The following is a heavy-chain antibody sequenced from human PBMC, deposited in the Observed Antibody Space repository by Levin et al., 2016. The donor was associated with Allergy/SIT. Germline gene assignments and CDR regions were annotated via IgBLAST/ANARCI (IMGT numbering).Heavy chain of an antibody. Sequence: SGPTLVKPTQTLTLTCTFSGFSLSTSGMRVSWIRQPPGKALEWLARIDWDDDKFYSTSLKTRLTISKDTSKNQVVLTMTNMDPVDTATYYCARTEVTYYYDSSGYFDYWGQGTLVTVSS. CDR1: GFSLSTSGMR. J-gene: IGHJ4*02. CDR2: IDWDDDK. D-gene: IGHD3-22*01. V-gene: IGHV2-70*04. CDR3: ARTEVTYYYDSSGYFDY.